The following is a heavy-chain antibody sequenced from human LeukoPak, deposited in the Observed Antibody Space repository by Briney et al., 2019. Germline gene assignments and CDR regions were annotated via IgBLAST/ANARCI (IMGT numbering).Heavy chain of an antibody. J-gene: IGHJ4*02. CDR3: ARDQGFFDS. V-gene: IGHV4-4*07. Sequence: KPSETLSLTCTVPGGSISNYSWSWIRQPAGKGLEWIGRISSSGSTNYNPSLKSRVTVSVDTSKNQFSLELNSVTAADTAVYYCARDQGFFDSWGQGTLVTVSS. CDR2: ISSSGST. CDR1: GGSISNYS.